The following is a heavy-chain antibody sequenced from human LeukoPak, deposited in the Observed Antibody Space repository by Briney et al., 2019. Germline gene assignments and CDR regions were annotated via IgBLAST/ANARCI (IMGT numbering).Heavy chain of an antibody. CDR3: AKMRGFDAFDI. CDR2: ISGSGDST. D-gene: IGHD3-16*01. Sequence: GGSLRLSCAASGFTFSSYAMSWVRHAPGKGLEWVSGISGSGDSTYYADSVKGRFTISRDNSKNTLYLQMNSLRAEDTAVYYCAKMRGFDAFDIWGQGTMVTVSS. CDR1: GFTFSSYA. J-gene: IGHJ3*02. V-gene: IGHV3-23*01.